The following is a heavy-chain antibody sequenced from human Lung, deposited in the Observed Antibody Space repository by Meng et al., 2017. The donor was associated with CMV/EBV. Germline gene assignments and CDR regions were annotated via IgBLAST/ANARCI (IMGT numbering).Heavy chain of an antibody. Sequence: SETLSLTCTVSGGSISSYYWSWIRQPPGKGLEWIGYIYYSGSTNYNPSLKSRVTISVGTSKNQFSLKLSSVTAADAAVYYCARGNWNYDYWGQGTLVTVSS. D-gene: IGHD1-7*01. CDR2: IYYSGST. V-gene: IGHV4-59*01. J-gene: IGHJ4*02. CDR3: ARGNWNYDY. CDR1: GGSISSYY.